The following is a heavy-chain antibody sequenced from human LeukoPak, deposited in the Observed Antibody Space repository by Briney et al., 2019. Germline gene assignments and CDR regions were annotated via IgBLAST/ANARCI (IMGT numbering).Heavy chain of an antibody. Sequence: SETLSLTCTVSGDSINTKSYYWGWIRQPPGKGLEWIGSIYYSGNTYYNPSLKSRVTLSIDTSKNQSSLRLSSVTAADTAVYYCARHSYGTFDYWGQGTLVTVSS. J-gene: IGHJ4*02. CDR3: ARHSYGTFDY. CDR2: IYYSGNT. D-gene: IGHD5-18*01. V-gene: IGHV4-39*01. CDR1: GDSINTKSYY.